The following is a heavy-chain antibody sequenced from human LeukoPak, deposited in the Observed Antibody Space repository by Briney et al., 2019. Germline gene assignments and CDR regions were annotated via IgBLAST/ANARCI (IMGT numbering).Heavy chain of an antibody. V-gene: IGHV1-46*01. Sequence: ASVKVSCKASGYTFTSYYMHWVRQAPGQGLEWMGIINPSGGSTSYAQKFQGRVTMTRDTSTSTVYMELSSLRSEDTAVYYCASLTRPLRYFDWLTTSWGYWGLGTLVTVSS. D-gene: IGHD3-9*01. CDR1: GYTFTSYY. J-gene: IGHJ4*02. CDR3: ASLTRPLRYFDWLTTSWGY. CDR2: INPSGGST.